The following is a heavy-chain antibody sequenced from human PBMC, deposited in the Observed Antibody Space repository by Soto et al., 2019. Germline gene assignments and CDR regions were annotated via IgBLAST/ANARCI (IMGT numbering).Heavy chain of an antibody. D-gene: IGHD3-10*01. Sequence: GGSLRLSCAASGFTFSDYYMSWIRQAPGKGLEWVSYISSSGSTIYYADSVKGRFTISRDNAKNSLYLQMNSLRAEDTVVYYCARDPELLWFEWNFDYWGQGTLVTVSS. CDR2: ISSSGSTI. CDR3: ARDPELLWFEWNFDY. V-gene: IGHV3-11*01. J-gene: IGHJ4*02. CDR1: GFTFSDYY.